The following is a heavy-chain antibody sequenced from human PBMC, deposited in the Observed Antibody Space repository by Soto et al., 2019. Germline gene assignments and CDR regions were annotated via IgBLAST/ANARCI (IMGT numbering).Heavy chain of an antibody. CDR1: GVTVSNNY. CDR2: IYSTGNT. J-gene: IGHJ4*02. D-gene: IGHD4-17*01. Sequence: EVKLAESGGGLVQPGGSLRLSCAASGVTVSNNYMTWVRQAPGKGLELVSSIYSTGNTFYADSVKGRFTISRDNSKNTLYLQMNSLRVEDTAVYYCARNVPVTTLGYWGQGTLVTVSS. CDR3: ARNVPVTTLGY. V-gene: IGHV3-66*01.